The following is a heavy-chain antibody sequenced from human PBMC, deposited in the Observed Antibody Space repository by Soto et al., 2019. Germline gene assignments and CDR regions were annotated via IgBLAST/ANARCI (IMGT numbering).Heavy chain of an antibody. Sequence: EGQLVESGGGLVKPGGSLRLSCAASGFAFQTYTMEWLRQPPGKGLEWVSSITISGNYIYYAHSVKGRFTISRDNGRNSFYLQMNSLRAEDTAVYYCAKVGVLRTNFRWFDLWGQGTLVTVSS. J-gene: IGHJ5*02. D-gene: IGHD2-8*01. CDR2: ITISGNYI. V-gene: IGHV3-21*01. CDR1: GFAFQTYT. CDR3: AKVGVLRTNFRWFDL.